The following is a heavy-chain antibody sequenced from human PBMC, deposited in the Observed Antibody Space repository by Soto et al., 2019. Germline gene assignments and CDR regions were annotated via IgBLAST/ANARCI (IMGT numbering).Heavy chain of an antibody. Sequence: QVQLVQSGAEVKKPGSSVKVSCKASGGTFSSYAISWVRQAPGQGLEWMGEIIPIFGTANYAQKFQGRVTITANVSTSTXYMELSSLRSEDTAVYYCARDRGPSSGYYPYWFDPWGQGTLVTVSS. CDR1: GGTFSSYA. CDR3: ARDRGPSSGYYPYWFDP. V-gene: IGHV1-69*12. J-gene: IGHJ5*02. CDR2: IIPIFGTA. D-gene: IGHD3-22*01.